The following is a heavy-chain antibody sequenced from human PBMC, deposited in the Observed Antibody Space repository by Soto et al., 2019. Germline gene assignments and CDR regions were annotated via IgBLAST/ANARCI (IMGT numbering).Heavy chain of an antibody. V-gene: IGHV3-23*01. CDR2: ISGSGGST. CDR3: ATRIMITFGGVIAAPFDP. D-gene: IGHD3-16*02. J-gene: IGHJ5*02. CDR1: GFTFSSYA. Sequence: GGSLRLSCAASGFTFSSYAMSWVRQAPGKGLEWVSAISGSGGSTYYADSVKGRFTISRDNSKNTLYLQMNSLRAEDTAVYYCATRIMITFGGVIAAPFDPWGQGTLVTVSS.